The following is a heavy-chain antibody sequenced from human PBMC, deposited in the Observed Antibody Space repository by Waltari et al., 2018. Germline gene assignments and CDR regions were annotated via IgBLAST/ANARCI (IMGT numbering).Heavy chain of an antibody. J-gene: IGHJ1*01. CDR2: IYHSGTT. V-gene: IGHV4-59*01. D-gene: IGHD6-19*01. CDR1: GGSITSDY. CDR3: ARGHSTGWYLSH. Sequence: QVQLMESGPGLVRPSETLSLTCNASGGSITSDYGRWVRQPPGNGLEWVGYIYHSGTTNYNPSLRSRVSISVDTSKTQFSLKLNYVTAADTAVYYCARGHSTGWYLSHWGRGALVTVSS.